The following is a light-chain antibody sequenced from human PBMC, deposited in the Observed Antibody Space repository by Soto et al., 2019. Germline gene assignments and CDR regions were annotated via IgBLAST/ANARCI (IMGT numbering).Light chain of an antibody. CDR1: QTIRSNY. Sequence: ETVLTQSPGTLSLSPGERATLSCRASQTIRSNYLAWYRQTPGQAPRLLIYGASNRATGIADRFSGSGSGTDVTLIISRLEPEDCALYYCQQYGSSPWTFGQGTKVEIK. CDR2: GAS. J-gene: IGKJ1*01. V-gene: IGKV3-20*01. CDR3: QQYGSSPWT.